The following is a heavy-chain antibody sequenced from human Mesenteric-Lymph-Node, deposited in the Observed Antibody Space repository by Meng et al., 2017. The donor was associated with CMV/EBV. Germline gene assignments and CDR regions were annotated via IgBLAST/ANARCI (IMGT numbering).Heavy chain of an antibody. CDR1: GGSISSSSYY. D-gene: IGHD1-26*01. CDR3: ARDSIVGAFCDY. J-gene: IGHJ4*02. V-gene: IGHV4-39*07. Sequence: SETLSLTCTVSGGSISSSSYYWGWIRQPPGKGLEWIGSIYYSGSTYYNPSLKSRVTISVDTSKNQFSLKLSSVTAADTAVYYCARDSIVGAFCDYWGQGTLVTVSS. CDR2: IYYSGST.